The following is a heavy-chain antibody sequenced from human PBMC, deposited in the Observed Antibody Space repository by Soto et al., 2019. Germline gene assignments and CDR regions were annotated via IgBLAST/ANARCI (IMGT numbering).Heavy chain of an antibody. CDR2: IWYDGSNK. V-gene: IGHV3-33*01. J-gene: IGHJ4*02. Sequence: GGSLRLSCAASGFTFSSYGMHWVRQAPGKGLEWVAVIWYDGSNKYYADSVKGRFTISRDNSKNTLYLQMNSLRAEDTAVYYCARELAYDSSGYADWGQGTLVTVSS. CDR3: ARELAYDSSGYAD. CDR1: GFTFSSYG. D-gene: IGHD3-22*01.